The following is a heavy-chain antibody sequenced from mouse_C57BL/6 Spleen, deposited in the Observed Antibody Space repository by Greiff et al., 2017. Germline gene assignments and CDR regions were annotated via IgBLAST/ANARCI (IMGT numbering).Heavy chain of an antibody. CDR1: GYAFSSSW. CDR3: AREWLLRD. Sequence: VQLQQSGPELVKPGASVKISCKASGYAFSSSWMNWVKQRPGKGLEWIGRFYPGDGDTNYNGKFKGKATLTADKSSSTAYMQLSSLTSEDSAVYFCAREWLLRDWGQGTTLTVSS. J-gene: IGHJ2*01. D-gene: IGHD2-3*01. V-gene: IGHV1-82*01. CDR2: FYPGDGDT.